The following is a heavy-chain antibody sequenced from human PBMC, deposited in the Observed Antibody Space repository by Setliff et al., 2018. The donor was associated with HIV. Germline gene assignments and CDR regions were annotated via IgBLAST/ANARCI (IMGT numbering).Heavy chain of an antibody. CDR1: GYTFHYYD. V-gene: IGHV1-3*01. Sequence: GASVKVSCKASGYTFHYYDIHWVRQAPGQGLEWMGRITAGNGDTKYSQKLQDRVTLTSDMSANTVYMDLTTLRSEGTAVYYCASPMFYDGKVVWGQGTPVTVSS. J-gene: IGHJ4*02. D-gene: IGHD3-22*01. CDR3: ASPMFYDGKVV. CDR2: ITAGNGDT.